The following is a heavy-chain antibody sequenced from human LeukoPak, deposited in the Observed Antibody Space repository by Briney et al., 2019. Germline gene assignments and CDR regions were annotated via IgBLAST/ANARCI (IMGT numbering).Heavy chain of an antibody. D-gene: IGHD6-13*01. CDR2: ISGSGGST. V-gene: IGHV3-23*01. J-gene: IGHJ4*02. CDR1: GFTFRSYA. CDR3: AKSRGSSWTYYFDY. Sequence: PGGSLRLSCAGSGFTFRSYAMSWVRQAPGKGLEWVSAISGSGGSTYYADSVKGRFTISRDNSKNTLYLQMNSLRAEDTAVYYCAKSRGSSWTYYFDYWGQGTLVTVSS.